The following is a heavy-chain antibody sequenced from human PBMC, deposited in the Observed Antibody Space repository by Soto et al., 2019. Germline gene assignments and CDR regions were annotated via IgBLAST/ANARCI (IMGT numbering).Heavy chain of an antibody. J-gene: IGHJ2*01. CDR1: GGSISSGGYS. CDR2: IYHSGST. CDR3: AREPLTDSNILTGSFLWYFDL. Sequence: SETLSLTCAVSGGSISSGGYSWSWIRQPPGKGLERIGYIYHSGSTYYNPSLKSRVTISVDRSKNQFSLKLTSVTAADTAVYYCAREPLTDSNILTGSFLWYFDLWGRGTLVTVSS. V-gene: IGHV4-30-2*01. D-gene: IGHD3-9*01.